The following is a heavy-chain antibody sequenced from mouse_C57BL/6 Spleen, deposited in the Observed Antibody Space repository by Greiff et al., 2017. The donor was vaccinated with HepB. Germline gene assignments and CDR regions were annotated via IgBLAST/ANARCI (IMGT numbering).Heavy chain of an antibody. CDR3: LTGRGY. Sequence: VQLQESGPELVKPGASVKISCKASGYAFSSSWMNWVKQRPGKGLEWIGRIYPGDGDTNYNGKFKGKATLTADKSSSTAYMQLSSLTSEDSAVYFCLTGRGYWGQGTTLTVSS. V-gene: IGHV1-82*01. CDR1: GYAFSSSW. D-gene: IGHD4-1*01. J-gene: IGHJ2*01. CDR2: IYPGDGDT.